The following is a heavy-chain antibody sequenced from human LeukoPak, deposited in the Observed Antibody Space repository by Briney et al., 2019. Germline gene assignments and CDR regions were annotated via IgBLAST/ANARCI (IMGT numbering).Heavy chain of an antibody. CDR3: ARGRNYYHY. CDR2: IFYSGIT. J-gene: IGHJ4*02. Sequence: PSETLFLTCTVSGYSITSYFWSWIRQPPGKGLEWVGYIFYSGITNYNPSLKSRVTISVDTSKNQCSLKLSSVTRADTAVYYCARGRNYYHYWGQGTLVTVSS. D-gene: IGHD1-26*01. CDR1: GYSITSYF. V-gene: IGHV4-59*01.